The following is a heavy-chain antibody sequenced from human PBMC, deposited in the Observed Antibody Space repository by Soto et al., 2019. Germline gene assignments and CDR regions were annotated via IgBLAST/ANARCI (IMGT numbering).Heavy chain of an antibody. CDR3: ARALRDQLLSDY. CDR2: VNPDSANT. Sequence: QVQFVQSGAEVKQPGASVKVSCRASGYSFNDYDISWVRQAAGLGLEWIGWVNPDSANTGYAQKFQGRVIMTRETSINTAYLELSSLTSEDTAIYYGARALRDQLLSDYWGQGTLGTVSS. CDR1: GYSFNDYD. D-gene: IGHD2-2*01. V-gene: IGHV1-8*01. J-gene: IGHJ4*02.